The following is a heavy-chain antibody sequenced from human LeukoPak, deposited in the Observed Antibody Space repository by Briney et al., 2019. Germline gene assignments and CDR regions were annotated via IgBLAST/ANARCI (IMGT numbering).Heavy chain of an antibody. D-gene: IGHD3-10*01. V-gene: IGHV4-30-4*01. CDR2: IYYSGST. Sequence: PSETLSLTCTVSGGSISSGDYYWSWIRQPPGKGLEWIGYIYYSGSTYYNPSLKSRVTISVDTSKNQFSLKLISVTAADTAVYYCARGGPRPKYYDWGQGTLVTVSS. CDR3: ARGGPRPKYYD. CDR1: GGSISSGDYY. J-gene: IGHJ4*02.